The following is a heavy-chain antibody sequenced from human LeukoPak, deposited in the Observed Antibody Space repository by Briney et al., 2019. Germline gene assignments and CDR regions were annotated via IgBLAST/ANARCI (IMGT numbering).Heavy chain of an antibody. CDR2: IYTSGST. J-gene: IGHJ4*02. CDR3: ARDRRIAPLSGYSYGPGERVFDY. V-gene: IGHV4-4*07. Sequence: SETLSLTCTVSGGSISSYYWSWIRQPAGKGLEWIGRIYTSGSTNYNLSLKSRVTMSVDTSKNQFSLKLSSVTAADTAVYYCARDRRIAPLSGYSYGPGERVFDYWGQGTLVTVSS. CDR1: GGSISSYY. D-gene: IGHD5-18*01.